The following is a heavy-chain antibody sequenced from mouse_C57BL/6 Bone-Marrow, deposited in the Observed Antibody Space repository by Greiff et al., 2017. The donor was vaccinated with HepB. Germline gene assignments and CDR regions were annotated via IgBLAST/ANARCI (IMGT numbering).Heavy chain of an antibody. J-gene: IGHJ2*01. CDR3: ARRASGDFDY. V-gene: IGHV5-6*01. CDR2: ISSGGSYT. CDR1: GFTFSSYG. D-gene: IGHD3-2*02. Sequence: EVHLVESGGDLVKPGGSLKLSCAASGFTFSSYGMSWVRQTPDKRLEWVATISSGGSYTYYPDSVKGRFTISRDNAKNTLYLQMSSLKSEDTAMYYCARRASGDFDYWGQGTTLTVSS.